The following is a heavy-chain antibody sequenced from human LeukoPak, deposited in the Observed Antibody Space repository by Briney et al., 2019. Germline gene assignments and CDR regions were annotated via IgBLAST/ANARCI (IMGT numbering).Heavy chain of an antibody. Sequence: GSSVKVSCKASGGTFISYAISWVRQAPGQGLEWMGGIIPIFGTANYAQKFQGRVTITADESTSTAYMEMRSLRAEDTAVYYCARDSAPPGNYYMDVWGKGTTVTVSS. CDR1: GGTFISYA. J-gene: IGHJ6*03. CDR2: IIPIFGTA. V-gene: IGHV1-69*01. CDR3: ARDSAPPGNYYMDV. D-gene: IGHD6-13*01.